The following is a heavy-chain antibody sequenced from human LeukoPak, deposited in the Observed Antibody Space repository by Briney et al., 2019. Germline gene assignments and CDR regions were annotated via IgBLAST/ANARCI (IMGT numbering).Heavy chain of an antibody. V-gene: IGHV4-59*12. CDR2: IYYSGST. CDR1: GGSISSYY. CDR3: ARRYFDWLLLIDY. Sequence: SETLSLTCTVSGGSISSYYWSWIRQPPGKGLEWIGYIYYSGSTNYNPSLKSRVTISVDTSKNQFSLMLSSVTAADTAVYYCARRYFDWLLLIDYWGQGNLVTVSS. J-gene: IGHJ4*02. D-gene: IGHD3-9*01.